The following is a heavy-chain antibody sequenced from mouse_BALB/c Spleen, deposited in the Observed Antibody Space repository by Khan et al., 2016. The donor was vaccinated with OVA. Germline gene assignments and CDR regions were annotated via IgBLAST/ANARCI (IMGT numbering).Heavy chain of an antibody. CDR1: GYSITSGYA. CDR3: ARVNYYGYCFDY. V-gene: IGHV3-2*02. Sequence: EVQLQESGPGLVKPSQSLSLTCTVTGYSITSGYAWNWIRQFPGNQLEWMGYISYSGVTSYTPSLKSRISITRDTSKHQFFLQLNSVTTEDTATDCCARVNYYGYCFDYWGQGTTVTVSS. J-gene: IGHJ2*01. CDR2: ISYSGVT. D-gene: IGHD1-1*01.